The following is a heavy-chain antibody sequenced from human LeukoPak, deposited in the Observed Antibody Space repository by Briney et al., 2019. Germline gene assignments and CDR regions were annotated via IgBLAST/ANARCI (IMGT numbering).Heavy chain of an antibody. J-gene: IGHJ5*02. CDR2: MNPNSGNT. CDR1: GYTFTSYD. CDR3: ARVYYDFWSGYSNNWFDP. V-gene: IGHV1-8*01. Sequence: ASAKVSCKASGYTFTSYDINWVRQATGQGLEWMGWMNPNSGNTGYAQKFQGRVTMTRNTSISTAYMELSSLRSEDTAVYYCARVYYDFWSGYSNNWFDPWGQGTLVTVSS. D-gene: IGHD3-3*01.